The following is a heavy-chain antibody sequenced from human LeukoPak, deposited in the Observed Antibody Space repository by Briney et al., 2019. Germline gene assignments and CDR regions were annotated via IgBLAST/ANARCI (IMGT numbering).Heavy chain of an antibody. J-gene: IGHJ4*02. V-gene: IGHV3-11*05. CDR1: GFTFGDYF. CDR2: IRSSGDDT. CDR3: ARATYYDSSGYYY. D-gene: IGHD3-22*01. Sequence: GGSLRLSCAASGFTFGDYFMSWIRQAPGKGLEWVSNIRSSGDDTKYADSVKGRFTISRDNAKNSLYLQMNSLRAEDTAVYYCARATYYDSSGYYYWGQGTLVTVSS.